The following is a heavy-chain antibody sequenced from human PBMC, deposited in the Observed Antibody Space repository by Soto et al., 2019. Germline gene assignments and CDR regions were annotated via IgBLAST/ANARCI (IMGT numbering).Heavy chain of an antibody. CDR2: ISSSSSYI. J-gene: IGHJ6*02. CDR3: AGDSVSSGWYRYYGMDV. V-gene: IGHV3-21*01. Sequence: PGGSLRLSCAASGFTFSSYSMNWVRQAPGKGLEWVSSISSSSSYIYYADSVKGRFTISRDNAKNSLYLQMNSLRAEDMAVYYCAGDSVSSGWYRYYGMDVWGQGTTVTVSS. CDR1: GFTFSSYS. D-gene: IGHD6-19*01.